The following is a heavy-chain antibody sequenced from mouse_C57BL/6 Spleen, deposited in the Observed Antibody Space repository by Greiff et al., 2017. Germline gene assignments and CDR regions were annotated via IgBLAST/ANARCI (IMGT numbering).Heavy chain of an antibody. CDR2: ISSGSSTI. J-gene: IGHJ2*01. V-gene: IGHV5-17*01. CDR1: GFTFSDYG. CDR3: AREGTPYYFDY. Sequence: EVQRVESGGGLVKPGGSLKLSCAASGFTFSDYGMHWVRQAPEKGLEWVAYISSGSSTIYYADTVKGRFTISRDNAKNTLFLQMPSLRSEDTAMFDCAREGTPYYFDYWGQGATLTVSS. D-gene: IGHD3-3*01.